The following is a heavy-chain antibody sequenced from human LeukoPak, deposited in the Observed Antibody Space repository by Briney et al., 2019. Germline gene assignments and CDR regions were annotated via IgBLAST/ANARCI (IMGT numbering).Heavy chain of an antibody. Sequence: SETLSLTCTVSGGSISSSAYYWGWIRQPPGKGLEWIGSISYSGSTYHNPSLKSRVTIYVDTSMNRFSLKLISVTAADTAVYYCATYSGTFYLQFDYWGQGTLVTVSS. V-gene: IGHV4-39*01. CDR2: ISYSGST. D-gene: IGHD1-26*01. J-gene: IGHJ4*02. CDR3: ATYSGTFYLQFDY. CDR1: GGSISSSAYY.